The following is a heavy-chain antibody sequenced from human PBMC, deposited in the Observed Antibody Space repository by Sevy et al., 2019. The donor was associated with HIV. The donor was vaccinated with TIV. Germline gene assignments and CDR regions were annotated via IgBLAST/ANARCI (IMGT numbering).Heavy chain of an antibody. CDR1: GFTFSSYW. CDR2: MKEDGSEK. D-gene: IGHD5-18*01. CDR3: VREGLGGFSYSLDC. V-gene: IGHV3-7*01. Sequence: GGSLRLSCAASGFTFSSYWISWVRQAPGKGLEWVATMKEDGSEKSYVDSVKGRFTISRDNAKNSLYLQMNSLRVDDTALYYCVREGLGGFSYSLDCWGQGTLVTVSS. J-gene: IGHJ4*02.